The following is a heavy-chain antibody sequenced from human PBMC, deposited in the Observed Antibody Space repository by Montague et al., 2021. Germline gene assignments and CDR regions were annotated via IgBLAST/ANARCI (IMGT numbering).Heavy chain of an antibody. CDR1: GFTFRSYS. D-gene: IGHD3-10*01. J-gene: IGHJ4*02. Sequence: SLRLSCAASGFTFRSYSMNWVRQAPGKGLEWVSSISSSSSYIYYTDSEKGRFTISRDNAKNSLYLQMNSLRAEDTAVYYCARDYYGSGRGKDYFDYWGQGTLVTVSS. V-gene: IGHV3-21*01. CDR2: ISSSSSYI. CDR3: ARDYYGSGRGKDYFDY.